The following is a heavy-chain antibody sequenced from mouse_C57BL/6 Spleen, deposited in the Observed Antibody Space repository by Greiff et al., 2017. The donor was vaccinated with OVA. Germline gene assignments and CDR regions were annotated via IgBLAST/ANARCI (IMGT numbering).Heavy chain of an antibody. CDR2: IYPGDGDT. CDR1: GYAFSSYW. V-gene: IGHV1-80*01. J-gene: IGHJ4*01. Sequence: VQLQQSGAELVKPGASVKISCKASGYAFSSYWMNWVKQRPGKGLEWIGQIYPGDGDTNYNGKFKGKDTLTADKSSSTAYMQLSSLTSEDSAVYFCATKYDYDGAMDYWGQGTSVTVSS. CDR3: ATKYDYDGAMDY. D-gene: IGHD2-4*01.